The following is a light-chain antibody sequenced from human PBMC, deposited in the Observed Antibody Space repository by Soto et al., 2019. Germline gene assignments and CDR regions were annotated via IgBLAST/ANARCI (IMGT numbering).Light chain of an antibody. CDR2: VAS. CDR1: QSMSTY. CDR3: QQTFFIPPT. J-gene: IGKJ1*01. Sequence: DIQMTQSPSSLPASVGDRVSITCRASQSMSTYLNWYQQKPGKAPKLLIYVASTLQSGVPSRFSGTGSGTDFTLTISSLQTEDFATDYCQQTFFIPPTFGRGTRVEIK. V-gene: IGKV1-39*01.